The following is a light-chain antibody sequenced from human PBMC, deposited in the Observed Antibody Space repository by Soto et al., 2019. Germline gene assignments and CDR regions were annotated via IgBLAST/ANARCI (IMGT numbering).Light chain of an antibody. CDR3: QQYNDRPRT. V-gene: IGKV3-15*01. J-gene: IGKJ1*01. CDR1: QSVTRN. Sequence: EIVMTQSQATLSVSPGERATLSCRASQSVTRNLAWYQQKPGQAPRLLIYAASTRATGLPARFSGSGSGTEFTLTISSLQSEDFAVYYCQQYNDRPRTFGQGTKVEIK. CDR2: AAS.